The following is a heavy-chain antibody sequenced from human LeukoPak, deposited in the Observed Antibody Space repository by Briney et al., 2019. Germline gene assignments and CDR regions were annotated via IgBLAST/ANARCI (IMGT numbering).Heavy chain of an antibody. CDR1: GFTFSSYA. Sequence: PGGSLRLSCSASGFTFSSYAMHWVRQAPGKGLEYVSAISSNGGSTYYADSVKGRFTISRDNSKNTLYPQMSSLRAEDTAVYYCVKGILRYFDSDAFDIWGQGTMVTVSS. D-gene: IGHD3-9*01. CDR3: VKGILRYFDSDAFDI. J-gene: IGHJ3*02. CDR2: ISSNGGST. V-gene: IGHV3-64D*06.